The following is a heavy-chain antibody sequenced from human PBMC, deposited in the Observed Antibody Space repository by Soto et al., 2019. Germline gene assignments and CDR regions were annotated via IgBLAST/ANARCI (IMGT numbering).Heavy chain of an antibody. CDR1: GGTFSSYA. CDR3: ARARYCSGDSCYSGYHGMDV. J-gene: IGHJ6*02. CDR2: IIPIFGTA. Sequence: QVQLVQSGAEVKKPGSSVKVSCKASGGTFSSYAISWVRQAPGQGLEWMGGIIPIFGTANYAQKFQGRVTITADQSTSTAYMELSSLRSEDTVVYYCARARYCSGDSCYSGYHGMDVWGQGTTVTVSS. V-gene: IGHV1-69*01. D-gene: IGHD2-15*01.